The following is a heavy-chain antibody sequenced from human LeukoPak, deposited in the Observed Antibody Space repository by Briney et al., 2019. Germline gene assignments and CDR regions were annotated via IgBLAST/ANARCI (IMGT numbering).Heavy chain of an antibody. D-gene: IGHD1-26*01. CDR2: IKIDGTEK. Sequence: GGSLRLSCAASGFAFGTYWMTWVRQAPGKGLEWVANIKIDGTEKRYADSVKGRFTISRDNAKNSLYLQVSSLRAEDTAVYYCARRVVGGTDYFDYWGQGTLVTVSS. J-gene: IGHJ4*02. CDR3: ARRVVGGTDYFDY. CDR1: GFAFGTYW. V-gene: IGHV3-7*01.